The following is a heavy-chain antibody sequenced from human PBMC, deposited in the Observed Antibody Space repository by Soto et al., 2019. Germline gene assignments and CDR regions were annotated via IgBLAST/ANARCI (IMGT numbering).Heavy chain of an antibody. CDR3: AKDPVEVTTVYYFDY. Sequence: VGSLRLSCAASGFTFSSYAMSWVRQAPGKGLEWVSAISGSGGSTYYADSVKGRFTISRDNSKNTLYLQMNSLRAEDTAVYYCAKDPVEVTTVYYFDYWGQRTLGTVSS. D-gene: IGHD1-20*01. CDR1: GFTFSSYA. J-gene: IGHJ4*02. CDR2: ISGSGGST. V-gene: IGHV3-23*01.